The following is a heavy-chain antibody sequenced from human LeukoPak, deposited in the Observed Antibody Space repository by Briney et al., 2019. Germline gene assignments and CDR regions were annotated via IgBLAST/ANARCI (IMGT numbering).Heavy chain of an antibody. J-gene: IGHJ5*02. CDR1: GFTFSDYY. CDR2: ISTSGTIT. Sequence: GGSLRLSCAASGFTFSDYYMSWIRQAPGKGLEWFSYISTSGTITHYADSVKGRFTFSRDNAKNSLYLQMNSLRAEDTAVYYCARGAGPLFDPWGQGTLVTVSS. CDR3: ARGAGPLFDP. V-gene: IGHV3-11*01.